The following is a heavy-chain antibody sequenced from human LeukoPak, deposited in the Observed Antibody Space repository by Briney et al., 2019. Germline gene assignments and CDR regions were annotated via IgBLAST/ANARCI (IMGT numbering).Heavy chain of an antibody. D-gene: IGHD2-2*01. CDR3: ARLSSSQGGIDY. J-gene: IGHJ4*02. CDR2: IYYSGST. CDR1: GGSISSYY. Sequence: SETLSLTCTVSGGSISSYYRSWIRQPPGKGLEWIGYIYYSGSTNYNPSLKSRVTISVDTSKNQFSLKLSSVTAADTAVYYCARLSSSQGGIDYWGQGTLVTVSS. V-gene: IGHV4-59*01.